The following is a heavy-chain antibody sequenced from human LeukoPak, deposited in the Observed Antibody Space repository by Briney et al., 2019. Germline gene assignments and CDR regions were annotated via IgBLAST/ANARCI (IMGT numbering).Heavy chain of an antibody. CDR3: ARVGAWELQRVFEY. J-gene: IGHJ4*02. CDR2: IHKAGSES. V-gene: IGHV3-7*01. CDR1: GFTFTNYW. D-gene: IGHD1-26*01. Sequence: GGSLRLSCAASGFTFTNYWMTWVRQVQGKGLEWVANIHKAGSESYYVDSVKGRFAISRDNAKNSLYLQLSSLRVEDTAVYYCARVGAWELQRVFEYWGQGTLVTVSS.